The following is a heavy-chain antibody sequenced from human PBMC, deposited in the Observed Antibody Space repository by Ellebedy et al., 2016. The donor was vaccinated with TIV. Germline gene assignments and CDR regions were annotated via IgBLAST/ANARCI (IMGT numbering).Heavy chain of an antibody. V-gene: IGHV3-21*01. CDR3: ARDPGESSGYHRKFDY. CDR2: ISGSSDYI. D-gene: IGHD3-22*01. Sequence: GGPLRLSCAASGFTFSSYNMNWVRQAPGKGLEWVSSISGSSDYIYYADSVKGRFTISRDNAKKSLYLQMNSLRAEDTAVYYCARDPGESSGYHRKFDYWGQGTLVTVSS. J-gene: IGHJ4*02. CDR1: GFTFSSYN.